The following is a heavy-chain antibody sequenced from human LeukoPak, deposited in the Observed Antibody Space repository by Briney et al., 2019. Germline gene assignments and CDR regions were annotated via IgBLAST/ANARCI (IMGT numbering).Heavy chain of an antibody. CDR2: IRAY. D-gene: IGHD3-22*01. V-gene: IGHV1-18*01. Sequence: GASVKLSCKTSGYTFTSYGISWVRHAPGQGLEWRGWIRAYAQKVQGRVTMTTDTSTSTAYMELRSLRSDDTAMYYCARRYNYYDSNGYYEGFSFDYWGQGTLVTVSS. CDR3: ARRYNYYDSNGYYEGFSFDY. J-gene: IGHJ4*02. CDR1: GYTFTSYG.